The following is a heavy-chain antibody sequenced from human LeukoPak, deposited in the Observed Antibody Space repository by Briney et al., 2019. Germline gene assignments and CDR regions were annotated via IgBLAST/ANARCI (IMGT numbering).Heavy chain of an antibody. V-gene: IGHV3-7*01. J-gene: IGHJ1*01. Sequence: GGSLRLSCAASGFTFSSYWMSWVRQAPGKGLEWVANIQQHGSETYYGDSVKGRFTISRDNAKNSLYLQMNSLRAEDTAVYYCATYSSSNGREFQYWGQGTLVTVSS. CDR2: IQQHGSET. CDR1: GFTFSSYW. D-gene: IGHD2-2*01. CDR3: ATYSSSNGREFQY.